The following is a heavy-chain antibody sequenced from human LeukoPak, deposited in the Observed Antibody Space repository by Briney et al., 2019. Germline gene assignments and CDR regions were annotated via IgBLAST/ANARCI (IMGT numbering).Heavy chain of an antibody. CDR3: AKARRTGTHYSDFDY. J-gene: IGHJ4*02. CDR2: ISGDGATT. Sequence: GGSLRLSCAASGFTFDEYAMYWVRQAPGKGLDWVSLISGDGATTSYADSVKGRFTVSRDNSENSLHLQMESLRAEDTALYYCAKARRTGTHYSDFDYWGQGTLVTVSS. D-gene: IGHD3/OR15-3a*01. CDR1: GFTFDEYA. V-gene: IGHV3-43*02.